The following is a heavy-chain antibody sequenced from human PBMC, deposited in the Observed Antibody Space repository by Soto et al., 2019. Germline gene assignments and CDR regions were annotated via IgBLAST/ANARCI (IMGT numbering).Heavy chain of an antibody. D-gene: IGHD1-26*01. CDR3: VHGVGDTPLGMDA. CDR2: IIPILGIA. V-gene: IGHV1-69*02. J-gene: IGHJ6*02. CDR1: GGTFSSYT. Sequence: QVQLVQSGAEVKKPGSSVKVSCKASGGTFSSYTISWVRQAPGQGLEWMGRIIPILGIANYAQNFQGRVTVTADNSTSTDYMERCSPRSEDTAVYYCVHGVGDTPLGMDAWGQGTTVAVSS.